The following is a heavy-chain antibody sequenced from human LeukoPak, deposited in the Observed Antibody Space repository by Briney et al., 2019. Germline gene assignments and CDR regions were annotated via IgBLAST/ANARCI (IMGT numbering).Heavy chain of an antibody. J-gene: IGHJ5*02. CDR2: VYYSGTT. V-gene: IGHV4-39*07. D-gene: IGHD3-9*01. CDR1: GDSISLSFYY. CDR3: AREAYDVLTSDWFDP. Sequence: PSETLSLTCSVSGDSISLSFYYWGWIRQPPGKALEWIGSVYYSGTTSYNPSLRSRVTMSVDTSKNQFSLKLSSVTAADTAVYYCAREAYDVLTSDWFDPWGQGTLVTVSS.